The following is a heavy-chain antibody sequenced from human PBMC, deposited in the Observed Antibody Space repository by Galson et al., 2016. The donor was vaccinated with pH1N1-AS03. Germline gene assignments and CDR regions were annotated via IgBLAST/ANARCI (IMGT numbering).Heavy chain of an antibody. V-gene: IGHV1-18*01. Sequence: SVKVSCKASGYTFTNYGVSWVRQAPGQGLEWMGGISSFNGYTTYAQKLQDRVTMTRDTSTSTAYMELRSLRSGDTAVYFCARDAAYYYGMDVWGQGTTVIVS. J-gene: IGHJ6*02. CDR1: GYTFTNYG. D-gene: IGHD6-25*01. CDR3: ARDAAYYYGMDV. CDR2: ISSFNGYT.